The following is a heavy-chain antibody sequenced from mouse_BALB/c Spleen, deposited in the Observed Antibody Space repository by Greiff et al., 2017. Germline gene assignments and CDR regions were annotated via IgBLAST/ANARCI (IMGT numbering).Heavy chain of an antibody. V-gene: IGHV1-5*01. CDR3: TRRRYGSSYDAMDY. J-gene: IGHJ4*01. CDR1: GYTFTSYW. D-gene: IGHD1-1*01. CDR2: IYPGNSDT. Sequence: VQLKESGTVLARPGASVKMSCKASGYTFTSYWMHWVKQRPGQGLEWIGAIYPGNSDTSYNQKFKGKAKLTAVTSTSTAYMELSSLTNEDSAVYYCTRRRYGSSYDAMDYWGQGTSVTVSS.